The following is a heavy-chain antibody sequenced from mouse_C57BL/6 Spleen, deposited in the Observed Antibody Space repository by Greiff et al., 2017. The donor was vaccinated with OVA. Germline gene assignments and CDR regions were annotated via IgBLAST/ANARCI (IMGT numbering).Heavy chain of an antibody. CDR2: IYPGSGST. J-gene: IGHJ3*01. Sequence: QVQLQQPGAELVKPGASVKMSCKASGYTFTSYWITWVKQRPGQGLEWIGDIYPGSGSTNYNEKFKSKATLTVDTSSSPAYMQLSSRTSEDSAVYYCARPRYSNYAAWFAYWGQGTLVTVSA. CDR3: ARPRYSNYAAWFAY. D-gene: IGHD2-5*01. V-gene: IGHV1-55*01. CDR1: GYTFTSYW.